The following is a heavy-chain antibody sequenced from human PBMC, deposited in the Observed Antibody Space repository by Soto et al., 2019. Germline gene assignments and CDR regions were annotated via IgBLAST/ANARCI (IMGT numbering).Heavy chain of an antibody. D-gene: IGHD1-26*01. CDR2: VSDSGRRT. CDR3: AKDRVAGAIADRFDS. V-gene: IGHV3-23*01. Sequence: LRLSCAASGFTFSSYAMNWVRQSPGKGLEWVAVVSDSGRRTDCAESVKGRFTISRDSSKNTVYLEMNTLRAEDTAVYYCAKDRVAGAIADRFDSWGQGTLVTVSS. J-gene: IGHJ5*01. CDR1: GFTFSSYA.